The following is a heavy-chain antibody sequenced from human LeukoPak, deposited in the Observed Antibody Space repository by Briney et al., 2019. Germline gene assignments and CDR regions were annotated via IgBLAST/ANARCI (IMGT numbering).Heavy chain of an antibody. V-gene: IGHV1-69*06. Sequence: SVKVSCKASGGTFSSYAICWVRQAPGQGLEWMGGIIPIFGTANYAQKFQGRVTITADKSTSTAYMELSSLRSEDTAVYYCARGGEDYSNSYYHYYGMDVWGKGTTVTVSS. CDR1: GGTFSSYA. D-gene: IGHD4-11*01. CDR2: IIPIFGTA. CDR3: ARGGEDYSNSYYHYYGMDV. J-gene: IGHJ6*04.